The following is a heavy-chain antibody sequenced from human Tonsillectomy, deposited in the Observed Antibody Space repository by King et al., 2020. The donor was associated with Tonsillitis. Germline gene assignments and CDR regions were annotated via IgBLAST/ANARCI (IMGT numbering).Heavy chain of an antibody. V-gene: IGHV4-59*08. D-gene: IGHD3-22*01. CDR2: IYYSGTT. CDR3: AGQRYHSDTSGYYEAP. J-gene: IGHJ5*02. CDR1: GASISSYY. Sequence: QLQESGPGLVKPSETLSLTCTVSGASISSYYCSWIRQPPGKGLEWIGCIYYSGTTDYSPSLKSRVTISVDTSRNQFSLDLSSVTAADTAVYYCAGQRYHSDTSGYYEAPWGQGTLVTVSS.